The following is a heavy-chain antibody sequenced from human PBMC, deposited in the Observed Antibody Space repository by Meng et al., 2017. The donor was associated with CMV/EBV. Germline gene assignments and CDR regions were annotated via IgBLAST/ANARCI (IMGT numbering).Heavy chain of an antibody. J-gene: IGHJ4*02. CDR2: IYYSGST. D-gene: IGHD3-10*01. CDR1: GGSVSSGSYY. CDR3: ARSGVGVR. Sequence: GSLRLSCTVSGGSVSSGSYYWSWIRQPPGKGLEWIGYIYYSGSTNYNPSLKSRVTISVDTSKNQFSLKLSSVTAADTAVYYCARSGVGVRWGQGTLVTVSS. V-gene: IGHV4-61*01.